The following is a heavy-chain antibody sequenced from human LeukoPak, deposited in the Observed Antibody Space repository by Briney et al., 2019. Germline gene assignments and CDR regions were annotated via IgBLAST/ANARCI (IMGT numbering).Heavy chain of an antibody. CDR3: ARPVDCSGGSCYSLLFDY. V-gene: IGHV5-51*01. J-gene: IGHJ4*02. D-gene: IGHD2-15*01. CDR2: IYPGDSDT. CDR1: GYSFTSYW. Sequence: GSLKISCKGSGYSFTSYWIGWVRQMPGKGLEWMGIIYPGDSDTRYSPSFQGQVTISADKSISTAYLQWSSLKASDTAMYYCARPVDCSGGSCYSLLFDYWGQGTLVTVSS.